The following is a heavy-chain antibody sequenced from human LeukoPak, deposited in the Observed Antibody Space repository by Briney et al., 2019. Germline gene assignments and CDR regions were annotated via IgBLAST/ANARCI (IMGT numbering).Heavy chain of an antibody. J-gene: IGHJ4*02. Sequence: TLSLTCAVSGGSISSGGYSWSWIRQPPGKGLEWIGYIYHSGSTYYNPSLKSRVTISVDRSKNQFSRKLSSVTAADTAVYYCARGMGGYFDYWGQGTLVTVSS. CDR2: IYHSGST. CDR1: GGSISSGGYS. CDR3: ARGMGGYFDY. V-gene: IGHV4-30-2*01. D-gene: IGHD3-16*01.